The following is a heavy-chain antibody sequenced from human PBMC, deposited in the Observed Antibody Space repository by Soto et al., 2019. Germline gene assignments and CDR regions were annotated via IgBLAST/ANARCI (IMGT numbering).Heavy chain of an antibody. Sequence: SETLSLTCAVYGGSFSGYYWSWIRQPPGKGLEWIGEINHSGSTNYNPSLKSRVTISVDTSKNQFSLKLSSVTAADTAVYYCARGSDVLRYFDWLLGSTDFDYWGQGTLVTVSS. CDR1: GGSFSGYY. D-gene: IGHD3-9*01. CDR2: INHSGST. CDR3: ARGSDVLRYFDWLLGSTDFDY. V-gene: IGHV4-34*01. J-gene: IGHJ4*02.